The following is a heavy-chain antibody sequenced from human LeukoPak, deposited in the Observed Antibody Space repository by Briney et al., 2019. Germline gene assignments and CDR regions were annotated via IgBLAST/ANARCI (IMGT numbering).Heavy chain of an antibody. Sequence: PGGSLRLSCAASGFTVSSNYMSWVRQAPGKGLEWVSVIYSGGSTYYADSVKGQFTISRDNSKNTLYLQMNSLRAEDTAVYYCASGAAAGHDAFDIWGQGTMVTVSS. D-gene: IGHD6-13*01. CDR2: IYSGGST. J-gene: IGHJ3*02. CDR3: ASGAAAGHDAFDI. V-gene: IGHV3-53*01. CDR1: GFTVSSNY.